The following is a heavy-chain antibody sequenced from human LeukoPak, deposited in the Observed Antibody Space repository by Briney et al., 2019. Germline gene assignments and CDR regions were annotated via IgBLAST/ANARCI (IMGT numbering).Heavy chain of an antibody. CDR3: ARDWGDYYDSSGPSYPVGAFDI. CDR2: INPSGGST. D-gene: IGHD3-22*01. J-gene: IGHJ3*02. V-gene: IGHV1-46*01. Sequence: PVASVKVSCKASGYTFTSYYMHWVRQAPGQGLEWMGIINPSGGSTRYAQKFQGRVTMTSDTSTSTVYMELSSLRSEDTAVYYCARDWGDYYDSSGPSYPVGAFDIWGQGTMVTVSS. CDR1: GYTFTSYY.